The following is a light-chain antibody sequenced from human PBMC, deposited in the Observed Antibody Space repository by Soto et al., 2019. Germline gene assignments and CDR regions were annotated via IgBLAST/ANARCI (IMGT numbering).Light chain of an antibody. CDR3: SSYAGRSLV. Sequence: QSALTQPASVSGSPGQSVTISCTGTSSDVGSYNYVSWYQQHPDKAPKLIIYEVNKRPSGVPDRFSGSKSGNTASLTVSGLQAEDEADYYCSSYAGRSLVFGGGTKLTVL. CDR1: SSDVGSYNY. J-gene: IGLJ2*01. CDR2: EVN. V-gene: IGLV2-8*01.